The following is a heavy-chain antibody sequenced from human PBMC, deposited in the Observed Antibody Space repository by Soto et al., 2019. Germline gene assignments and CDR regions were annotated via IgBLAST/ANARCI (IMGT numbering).Heavy chain of an antibody. CDR1: GGTFSSYA. J-gene: IGHJ3*02. CDR2: IIPIFGTA. CDR3: ARDGGLLWFGEPTFWVAFDI. D-gene: IGHD3-10*01. V-gene: IGHV1-69*01. Sequence: QVQLVQSGAEVKKPGSSVKVSCKASGGTFSSYAISWVRQAPGQGLEWMGGIIPIFGTANYAQKFQGRVTITADESTSTAYMELSSLRSEDTAVYYCARDGGLLWFGEPTFWVAFDIWGQGTMVTVSS.